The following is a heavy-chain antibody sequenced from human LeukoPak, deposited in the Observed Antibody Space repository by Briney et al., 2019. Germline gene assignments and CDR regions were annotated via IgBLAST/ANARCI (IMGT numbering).Heavy chain of an antibody. CDR3: AREGAARPWPSDY. CDR1: GFTFSSYW. D-gene: IGHD6-6*01. CDR2: IKQDGSEK. V-gene: IGHV3-7*01. Sequence: SGGSLRLSCAASGFTFSSYWMSWVRQAPGKGLEWVANIKQDGSEKYYVDSVKGRFTISRDNAKNSLYLQMNSLRAEDTAVYYCAREGAARPWPSDYWGQGTLVTVSS. J-gene: IGHJ4*02.